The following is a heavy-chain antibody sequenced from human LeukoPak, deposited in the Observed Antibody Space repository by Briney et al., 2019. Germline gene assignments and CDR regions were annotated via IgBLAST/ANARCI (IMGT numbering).Heavy chain of an antibody. Sequence: GGSLRLSCAASGFTFSSYWMSWVRQAPGKGLEWVANIKQDRSEKYYVDSVKGRFTISRDNSKNTLYLQMNSLRAEDTAVYYCAKGSASYYSGVDYWGQGTLVTVSS. V-gene: IGHV3-7*03. CDR1: GFTFSSYW. CDR2: IKQDRSEK. J-gene: IGHJ4*02. CDR3: AKGSASYYSGVDY. D-gene: IGHD1-26*01.